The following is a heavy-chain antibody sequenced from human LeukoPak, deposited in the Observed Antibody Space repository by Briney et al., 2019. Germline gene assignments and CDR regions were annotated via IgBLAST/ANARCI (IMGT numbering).Heavy chain of an antibody. V-gene: IGHV1-8*01. CDR3: AREESSILWW. Sequence: ASVKVSCKASGYTFTSYDINRVRQATGQGLEWMGWMNPNSGNTGYAQKFQGRVTMTRNTSISTAYMELSSLRSDDTAVYYCAREESSILWWWSQGTLVTVSS. CDR2: MNPNSGNT. J-gene: IGHJ4*02. CDR1: GYTFTSYD. D-gene: IGHD2-21*01.